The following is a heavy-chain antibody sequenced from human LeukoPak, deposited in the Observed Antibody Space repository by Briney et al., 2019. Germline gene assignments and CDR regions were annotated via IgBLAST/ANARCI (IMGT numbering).Heavy chain of an antibody. CDR3: ARGLRGYDILTGYSYYYMDV. CDR2: INHSGST. V-gene: IGHV4-34*01. Sequence: KPSETLSLTCAVYGGSFSGYYWSWIRQPPGKGLEWIGEINHSGSTNYNPSLKSRVTISVDTSKNQFSLKLSSVTAADTAVYYCARGLRGYDILTGYSYYYMDVWGKGTTVTISS. J-gene: IGHJ6*03. D-gene: IGHD3-9*01. CDR1: GGSFSGYY.